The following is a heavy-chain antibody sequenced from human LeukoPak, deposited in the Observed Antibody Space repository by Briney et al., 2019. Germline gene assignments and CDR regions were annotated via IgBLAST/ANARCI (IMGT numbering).Heavy chain of an antibody. J-gene: IGHJ3*02. Sequence: GGSLRLSCAASGFTFTCCGMHWVRQAPGKGLEWLAVISYHGSNIYYADSVKGRFTISRDNSKNTAFLQMNSLRAEDTAVYYCASYVLGDAFDIWGQGTMVTVSS. V-gene: IGHV3-30*03. CDR3: ASYVLGDAFDI. D-gene: IGHD3-3*02. CDR2: ISYHGSNI. CDR1: GFTFTCCG.